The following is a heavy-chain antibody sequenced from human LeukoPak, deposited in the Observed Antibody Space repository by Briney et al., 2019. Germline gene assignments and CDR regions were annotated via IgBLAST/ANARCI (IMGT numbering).Heavy chain of an antibody. CDR2: KSAYNGNT. CDR3: ARDMVGLAADGNWFDP. CDR1: GYSFTSYG. Sequence: ASVKVSCKASGYSFTSYGISWVRQAPGQGLEGMGWKSAYNGNTNYELKYQGRVTMTTDTSTSTAYMELRSLRSDDTAVYYCARDMVGLAADGNWFDPWGQGTLVTVSS. J-gene: IGHJ5*02. V-gene: IGHV1-18*01. D-gene: IGHD6-13*01.